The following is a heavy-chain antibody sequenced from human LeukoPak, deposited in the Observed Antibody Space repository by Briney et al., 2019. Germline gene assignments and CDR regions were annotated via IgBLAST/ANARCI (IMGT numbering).Heavy chain of an antibody. D-gene: IGHD3-22*01. J-gene: IGHJ4*02. CDR3: ATDPMGASDSDVHDN. Sequence: APVKASCKVSGFPLRELSMYWGRRAPGKRVEWSGGFDPADVGTFYAQKFQARVTITADTSTHTFYMLVNSLRTDDTAVYCCATDPMGASDSDVHDNWGQGTLVAVSS. CDR1: GFPLRELS. V-gene: IGHV1-24*01. CDR2: FDPADVGT.